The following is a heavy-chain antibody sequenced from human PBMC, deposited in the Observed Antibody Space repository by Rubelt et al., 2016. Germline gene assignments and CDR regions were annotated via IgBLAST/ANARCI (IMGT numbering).Heavy chain of an antibody. CDR2: ISGSGGSI. D-gene: IGHD6-13*01. CDR3: AKAAAGTHFDY. CDR1: GFTFSTYA. J-gene: IGHJ4*02. Sequence: SLRLSCAASGFTFSTYAMGWVRQAPGKGLAWVSAISGSGGSIYYADSVKGRFTISRDSSKNTVYLQMNSLRAEDTALYYCAKAAAGTHFDYWGQGTLVTVSS. V-gene: IGHV3-23*01.